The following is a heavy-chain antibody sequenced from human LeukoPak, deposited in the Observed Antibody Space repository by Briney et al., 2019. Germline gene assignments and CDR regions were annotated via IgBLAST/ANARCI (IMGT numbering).Heavy chain of an antibody. V-gene: IGHV4-38-2*02. Sequence: SETLSLTCTVSGFSISRYYLWGLIRQPPRKGLGVIWSSYHSGSTYYKPSLKGRVTTSRDTAKNPFSLKLSSVTAADTAVYYCARVWYTNGRYGLVYFDNWGQGTLVTVSS. CDR3: ARVWYTNGRYGLVYFDN. J-gene: IGHJ4*02. D-gene: IGHD6-19*01. CDR2: SYHSGST. CDR1: GFSISRYYL.